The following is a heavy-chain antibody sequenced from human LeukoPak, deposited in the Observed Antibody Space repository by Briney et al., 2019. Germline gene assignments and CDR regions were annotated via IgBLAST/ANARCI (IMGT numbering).Heavy chain of an antibody. CDR2: IYTSGIT. Sequence: PETLSLTCTVSGGSISSYYWSWIRQPAGKGLEWIGRIYTSGITNYNPSLKGRVTMSVDTSKNQFSLKLSSVTAADTAVYYCATVEATGGQDYWGQGTLVTVSS. D-gene: IGHD1-26*01. J-gene: IGHJ4*02. CDR1: GGSISSYY. CDR3: ATVEATGGQDY. V-gene: IGHV4-4*07.